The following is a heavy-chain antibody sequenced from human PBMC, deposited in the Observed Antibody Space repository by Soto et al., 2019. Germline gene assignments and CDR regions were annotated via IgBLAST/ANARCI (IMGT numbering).Heavy chain of an antibody. CDR1: GFTFSSYS. CDR2: ISSSSSTI. J-gene: IGHJ4*02. D-gene: IGHD1-26*01. Sequence: GGSLRLSCAASGFTFSSYSMNWVRQAPGKGLEWVSYISSSSSTIYYADSVKGRFTISRDNAKNALYLQMNSLRAEDTAEYYWARDHRGVGATLNYYFDYWGQGTLVTVSS. CDR3: ARDHRGVGATLNYYFDY. V-gene: IGHV3-48*04.